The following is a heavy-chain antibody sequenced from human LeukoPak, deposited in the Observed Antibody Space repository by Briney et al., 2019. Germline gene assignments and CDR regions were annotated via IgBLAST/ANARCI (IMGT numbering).Heavy chain of an antibody. CDR1: GFTFSDYY. CDR3: ARALSTVTTYFDS. CDR2: FNPGGST. D-gene: IGHD4-17*01. J-gene: IGHJ4*02. Sequence: LRLSCAASGFTFSDYYMSWIRQPPGKGLEWIAEFNPGGSTFYNPSLTGRVTISADTSKSQFSLELSSVTAADTAIYYCARALSTVTTYFDSWGQGNLVTVSS. V-gene: IGHV4-34*01.